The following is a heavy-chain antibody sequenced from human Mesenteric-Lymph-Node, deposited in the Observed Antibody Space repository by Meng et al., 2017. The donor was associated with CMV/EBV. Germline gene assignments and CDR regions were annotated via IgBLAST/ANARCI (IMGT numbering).Heavy chain of an antibody. CDR2: IKQDGSEK. V-gene: IGHV3-7*01. CDR1: GFTFSSYW. J-gene: IGHJ6*02. Sequence: GESLKISCAASGFTFSSYWRSWVRQAPGKGLEWVANIKQDGSEKYYVDSVKGRFTISRDNAKNSLYLQMNSLRAEDTAVYYCARDSGSGRTYYYYGMDVWGQGTTVTVSS. D-gene: IGHD3-3*01. CDR3: ARDSGSGRTYYYYGMDV.